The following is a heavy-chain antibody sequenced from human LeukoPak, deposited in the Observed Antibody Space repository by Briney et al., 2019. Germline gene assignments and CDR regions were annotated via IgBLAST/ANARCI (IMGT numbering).Heavy chain of an antibody. CDR2: IYYSGST. J-gene: IGHJ4*02. D-gene: IGHD4-17*01. Sequence: SETLSLTCTVSGDSIRSYYWSWIRQPPGKGLEWIGYIYYSGSTNYNPSLKSRVSISVDTSKNQFSLKLSSVTAADTAVYYCARTGSTVTMLYPFDHWGQGPLVTVSS. CDR3: ARTGSTVTMLYPFDH. V-gene: IGHV4-59*01. CDR1: GDSIRSYY.